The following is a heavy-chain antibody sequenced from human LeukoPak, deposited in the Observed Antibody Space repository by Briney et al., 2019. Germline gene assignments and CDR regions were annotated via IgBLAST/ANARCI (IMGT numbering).Heavy chain of an antibody. CDR3: ASLLVRGYYFDY. CDR1: GFTFSSYS. Sequence: KSGGSLRLSCAASGFTFSSYSMNWVRQAPGKGLEWVSSVSSSSSYIYYADSVKGRFTISRDNAKNSLYLQMNSLRAEDTAVYYCASLLVRGYYFDYWGQGSLVTVSS. V-gene: IGHV3-21*01. CDR2: VSSSSSYI. D-gene: IGHD3-10*01. J-gene: IGHJ4*02.